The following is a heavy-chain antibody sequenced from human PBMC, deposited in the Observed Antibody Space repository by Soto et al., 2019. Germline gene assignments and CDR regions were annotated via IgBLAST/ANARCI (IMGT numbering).Heavy chain of an antibody. CDR3: ATALNRGGYYQGFDH. Sequence: PSETLSLTCTVSGGSISSGGYYWSWIRQHPGKGLEWIGYIYYGGSTYYNPSLKSRVTISVDTSKNQFSLKLSSVTAADTAVYYCATALNRGGYYQGFDHWGQGTLVTVSS. CDR1: GGSISSGGYY. CDR2: IYYGGST. V-gene: IGHV4-31*03. D-gene: IGHD3-10*01. J-gene: IGHJ4*02.